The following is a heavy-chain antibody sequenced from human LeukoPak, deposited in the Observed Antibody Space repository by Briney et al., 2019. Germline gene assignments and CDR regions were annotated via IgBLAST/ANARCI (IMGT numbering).Heavy chain of an antibody. J-gene: IGHJ4*02. CDR3: ARGRPSPPYQQNFDY. V-gene: IGHV4-34*01. CDR1: GGSFSGYY. D-gene: IGHD1/OR15-1a*01. CDR2: INHSGST. Sequence: SETLSLTCAVYGGSFSGYYWSWIRQPPGKGLEWIGEINHSGSTNYNPSLKSRVTISVDTSKNQFSLKLSSVTAADTAVYYCARGRPSPPYQQNFDYWGQGTLVTVSS.